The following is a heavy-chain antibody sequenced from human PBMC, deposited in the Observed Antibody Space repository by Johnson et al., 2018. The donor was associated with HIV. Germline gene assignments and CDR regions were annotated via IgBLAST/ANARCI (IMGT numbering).Heavy chain of an antibody. J-gene: IGHJ3*02. CDR3: TRGGWKVVTSIFAFDI. Sequence: VQLVESGGGLVQPGGSLRLSCAASGFTFSSYAMHWVRQAPGKGLEYVSAISSNGGSTYYANSVKGRFTISRDNSKNTLYLQMGSLRAEDMAVYYCTRGGWKVVTSIFAFDIWGQGTMVTVSS. V-gene: IGHV3-64*01. D-gene: IGHD2-21*02. CDR2: ISSNGGST. CDR1: GFTFSSYA.